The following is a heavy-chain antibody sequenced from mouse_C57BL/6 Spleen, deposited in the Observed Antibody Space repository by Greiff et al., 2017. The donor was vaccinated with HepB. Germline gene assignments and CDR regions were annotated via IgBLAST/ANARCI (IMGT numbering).Heavy chain of an antibody. CDR1: GFTFSSYA. D-gene: IGHD4-1*01. Sequence: EVKLVESGEGLVKPGGSLKLSCAASGFTFSSYAMSWVRQTPEKRLEWVAYISSGGDYIYYADTVKGRFTISRDNARNTLDLQMSSLKSEDTAMYYCTRESLTGPYWGQGTLVTVSA. CDR3: TRESLTGPY. J-gene: IGHJ3*01. V-gene: IGHV5-9-1*02. CDR2: ISSGGDYI.